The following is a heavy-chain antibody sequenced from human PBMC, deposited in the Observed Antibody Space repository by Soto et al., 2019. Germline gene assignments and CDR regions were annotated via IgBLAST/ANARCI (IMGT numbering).Heavy chain of an antibody. Sequence: QEQLVQSGAEVKKPGSSVKVSCKASGGLFSSYPISWMRQVPGQGLEWMGGIIPVFQTAYYTQRFQGRVTITADESTNTAYMELSSLRSEDTAIYYCARGGSGYAWLNEFWGQGTLVTVSS. CDR1: GGLFSSYP. CDR3: ARGGSGYAWLNEF. J-gene: IGHJ4*02. CDR2: IIPVFQTA. D-gene: IGHD3-22*01. V-gene: IGHV1-69*01.